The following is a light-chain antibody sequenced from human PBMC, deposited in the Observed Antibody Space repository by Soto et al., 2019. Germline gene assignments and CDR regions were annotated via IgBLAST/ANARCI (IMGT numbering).Light chain of an antibody. J-gene: IGKJ4*01. CDR1: QSVYSN. Sequence: EIVMTQSPATLSVSPGGRATLSCRASQSVYSNLAWYQQKPGQAPRLLIYGASTRATGIPARFSGSGAGTDFTLTISSLQSEDSAVYYCQQYHNWPPVTFGGGTRVEIK. V-gene: IGKV3-15*01. CDR2: GAS. CDR3: QQYHNWPPVT.